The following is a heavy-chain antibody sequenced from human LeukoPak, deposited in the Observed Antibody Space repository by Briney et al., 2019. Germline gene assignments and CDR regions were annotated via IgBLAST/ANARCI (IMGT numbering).Heavy chain of an antibody. D-gene: IGHD3-16*01. V-gene: IGHV3-23*01. J-gene: IGHJ5*02. CDR2: IVPSGATS. CDR3: VRDRDWGAFDP. Sequence: GGSLRLSCGASGFIFSDYGMNWVRQAPGKGLEWVSGIVPSGATSYYADSVKGRFTISRDNSKNTVSLQMNSLRVEDTALYYCVRDRDWGAFDPWGQGTPVTVPS. CDR1: GFIFSDYG.